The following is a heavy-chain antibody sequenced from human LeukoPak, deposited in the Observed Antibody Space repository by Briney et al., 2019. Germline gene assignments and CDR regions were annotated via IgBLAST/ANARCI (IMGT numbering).Heavy chain of an antibody. CDR2: IWSHGSNK. Sequence: PEGSLRLSCAASGSTFNNYAMHWVRQAPGKGLEWVAVIWSHGSNKYYGDSVKGRFTTSREKSRSTLHLQMNSLRAEDTGVYYCVRDLSSGLATFEYWGQGTLVTVSS. V-gene: IGHV3-33*01. D-gene: IGHD6-19*01. J-gene: IGHJ4*02. CDR3: VRDLSSGLATFEY. CDR1: GSTFNNYA.